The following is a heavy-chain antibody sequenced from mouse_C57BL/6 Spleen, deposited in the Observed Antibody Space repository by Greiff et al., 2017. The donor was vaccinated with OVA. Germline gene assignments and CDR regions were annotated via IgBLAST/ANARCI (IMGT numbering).Heavy chain of an antibody. J-gene: IGHJ1*03. CDR2: ISSGGSYT. Sequence: EVMLVESGGDLVKPGGSLKLSCAASGFTFSSYGMSWVRQTPDKRLEWVATISSGGSYTYYTESVKGRVTISRDNAKNTLYLQMISLKSEDTAMYYCARPDYYGSSYGYFDVWGTGTTVTVSS. V-gene: IGHV5-6*01. D-gene: IGHD1-1*01. CDR3: ARPDYYGSSYGYFDV. CDR1: GFTFSSYG.